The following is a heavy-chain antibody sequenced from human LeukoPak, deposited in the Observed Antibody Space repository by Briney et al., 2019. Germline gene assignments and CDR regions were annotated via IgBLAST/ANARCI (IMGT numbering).Heavy chain of an antibody. J-gene: IGHJ4*02. CDR1: GFTFSICA. Sequence: PGGSLRLSCAASGFTFSICAMGWVRQAPGKGLEWVSLIDSSGGGTYYTDSVKGRFTISRDNSKNTLYLQMNSLRAEDTAVYYCAKGRSTLRSTYYFDYWGQGTLVTVSS. D-gene: IGHD3-3*01. CDR3: AKGRSTLRSTYYFDY. CDR2: IDSSGGGT. V-gene: IGHV3-23*01.